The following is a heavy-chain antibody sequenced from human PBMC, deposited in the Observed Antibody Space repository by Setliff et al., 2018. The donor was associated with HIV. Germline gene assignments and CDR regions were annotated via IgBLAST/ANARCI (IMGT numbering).Heavy chain of an antibody. J-gene: IGHJ4*01. CDR1: GFTFSSYG. D-gene: IGHD1-7*01. Sequence: GGSLRLSCAASGFTFSSYGMHWVRQAPGKGLEWVALIWYDGTNKYYADSVKGRFTISRDSSKNSLYLQMDSLRADDTAVYYCARSELLGQRYYFDFWGRGTLVTVSS. CDR2: IWYDGTNK. V-gene: IGHV3-33*01. CDR3: ARSELLGQRYYFDF.